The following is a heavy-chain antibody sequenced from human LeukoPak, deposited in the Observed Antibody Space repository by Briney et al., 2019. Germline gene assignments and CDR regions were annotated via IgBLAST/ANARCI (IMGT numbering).Heavy chain of an antibody. CDR1: GYTFTSYG. J-gene: IGHJ4*02. CDR3: ARGRAARD. CDR2: IIPIFGTA. Sequence: SVKVSCKASGYTFTSYGISWVRQAPGQGLEWMGGIIPIFGTANYAQKFQGRVTITADESTSTAYMELSSLRSEDTAVYYCARGRAARDWGQGTLVTVSS. V-gene: IGHV1-69*13. D-gene: IGHD2-15*01.